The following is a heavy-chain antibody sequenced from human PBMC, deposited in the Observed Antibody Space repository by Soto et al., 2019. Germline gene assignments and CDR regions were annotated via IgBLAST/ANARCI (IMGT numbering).Heavy chain of an antibody. Sequence: GGSLRLSCAASGFTFSGYWMHWFRQSLGKGLVWVSRLNSDGSITSYADSVKGRFTISRDNATNTLYLQMNSLRAEDSAVYVGARGGAYNSGWCRWGPGTRVTVAS. J-gene: IGHJ4*02. D-gene: IGHD6-19*01. V-gene: IGHV3-74*01. CDR3: ARGGAYNSGWCR. CDR2: LNSDGSIT. CDR1: GFTFSGYW.